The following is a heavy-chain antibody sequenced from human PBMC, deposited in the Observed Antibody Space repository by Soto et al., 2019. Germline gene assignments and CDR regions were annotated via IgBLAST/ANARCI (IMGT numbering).Heavy chain of an antibody. CDR1: GGSFSGYY. V-gene: IGHV4-34*01. J-gene: IGHJ5*02. CDR3: ARDTYSNYGHYDP. D-gene: IGHD4-4*01. Sequence: ETLSLTCAVYGGSFSGYYWSWIRQPPGKGLEWIGEINHSGSTNYNPSLKSRVTISVDTSKNQFSLKLSSVTAADTAVYYCARDTYSNYGHYDPWGQGTLVTVSS. CDR2: INHSGST.